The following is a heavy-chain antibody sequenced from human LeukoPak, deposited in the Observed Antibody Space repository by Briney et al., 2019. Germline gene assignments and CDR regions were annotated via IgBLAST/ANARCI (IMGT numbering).Heavy chain of an antibody. Sequence: ASVKVSCKASGGTFSSYAISWVRQAPGQGLEWMGGIIPIFGTANYAQKFQGRVTMTTDTSTNTAYMELRSLRSDDTAVYYCAVIRLGDLSLIDYWGQGTLVTVST. J-gene: IGHJ4*02. D-gene: IGHD3-16*02. CDR1: GGTFSSYA. CDR2: IIPIFGTA. V-gene: IGHV1-69*05. CDR3: AVIRLGDLSLIDY.